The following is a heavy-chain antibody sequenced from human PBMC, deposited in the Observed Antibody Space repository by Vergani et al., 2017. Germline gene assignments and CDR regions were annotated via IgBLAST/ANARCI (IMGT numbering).Heavy chain of an antibody. Sequence: QVQLQESGPGLVKPSETLSLTCTVSGGSISSYYWSWIRQPAGKGLEWIGRIYTSGSTNYNPSLKSRVTMSVDTSKTQFSLKLSSVTAADTAVYYCARTYYYDSSGSSGFDYWGQGTLVTVSS. CDR1: GGSISSYY. J-gene: IGHJ4*02. CDR2: IYTSGST. CDR3: ARTYYYDSSGSSGFDY. V-gene: IGHV4-4*07. D-gene: IGHD3-22*01.